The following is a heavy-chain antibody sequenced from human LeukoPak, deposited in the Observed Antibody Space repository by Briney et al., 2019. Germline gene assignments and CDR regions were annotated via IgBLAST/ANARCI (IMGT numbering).Heavy chain of an antibody. J-gene: IGHJ4*02. CDR3: ARDVGGNSRGYFDY. CDR1: GFTVRTNY. D-gene: IGHD4-23*01. Sequence: PGGSLRLSCAASGFTVRTNYMTWVRQAPGKGLEWVSVIYSVGSTYYADSVKGRFTISRDNSKNTLYLQMNSLRAEDTAVYYCARDVGGNSRGYFDYWGQGTLVTVSS. CDR2: IYSVGST. V-gene: IGHV3-66*01.